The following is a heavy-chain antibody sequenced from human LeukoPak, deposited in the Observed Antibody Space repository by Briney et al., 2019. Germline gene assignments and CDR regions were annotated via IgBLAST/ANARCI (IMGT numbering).Heavy chain of an antibody. Sequence: GGSLRLSCEGSGSPFGTYWMAWVRQAPGKGLEWVASIKHDGREEHYVDSIKGRFTISRDNGKNSVYLQMNNLRVEDTAMYYCSREFHPWGQGTLVIVSS. V-gene: IGHV3-7*01. CDR1: GSPFGTYW. CDR2: IKHDGREE. J-gene: IGHJ5*01. CDR3: SREFHP.